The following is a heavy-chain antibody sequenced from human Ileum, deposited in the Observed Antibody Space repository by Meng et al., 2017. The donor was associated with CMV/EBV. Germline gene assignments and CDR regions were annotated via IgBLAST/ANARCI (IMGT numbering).Heavy chain of an antibody. CDR1: GFTFNKYW. J-gene: IGHJ4*02. V-gene: IGHV3-74*01. D-gene: IGHD2-2*01. Sequence: GGSLRLSCEGFGFTFNKYWMHWVRQAPGKGLMWVSRIRSDGTAATYADSVKGRFTISRDNAKNTLYLQMNSLRAEDTAVYYCARDLFCSSTSCYGEGDSTRYYFDYWGQGTLVTVSS. CDR3: ARDLFCSSTSCYGEGDSTRYYFDY. CDR2: IRSDGTAA.